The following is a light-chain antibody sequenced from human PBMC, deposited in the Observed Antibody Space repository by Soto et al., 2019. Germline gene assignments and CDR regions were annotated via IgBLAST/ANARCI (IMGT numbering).Light chain of an antibody. CDR2: DND. CDR1: SSNIGNNY. V-gene: IGLV1-51*01. Sequence: QSVLTQPPSVSAAPGQKVTISCSGSSSNIGNNYVSWYQQVPGTAPKLLIYDNDKRPSGIPDRFSGSKSGTSATLGITGLQTGDEADYYCGTWDSSLRVVVFGGGTQVTVL. J-gene: IGLJ2*01. CDR3: GTWDSSLRVVV.